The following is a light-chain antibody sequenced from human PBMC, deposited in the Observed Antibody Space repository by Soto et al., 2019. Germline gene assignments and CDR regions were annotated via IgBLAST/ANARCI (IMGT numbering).Light chain of an antibody. Sequence: QSALTQPPSVSGSPGQSVAISCTGTSSDVGSNNRVSWYQQPPGSAPKLIIYDVSNRPSGIPDRFSGSKSANTASLTISGLQTEDEADYYCSSYTNSNTYVFGTGTKVTVL. J-gene: IGLJ1*01. CDR2: DVS. CDR1: SSDVGSNNR. CDR3: SSYTNSNTYV. V-gene: IGLV2-18*02.